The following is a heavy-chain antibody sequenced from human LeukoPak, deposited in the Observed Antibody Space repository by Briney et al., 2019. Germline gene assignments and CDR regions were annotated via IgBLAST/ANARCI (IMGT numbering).Heavy chain of an antibody. D-gene: IGHD1-26*01. CDR3: ARGMGATTGYFDY. V-gene: IGHV4-34*01. CDR1: GGSFCGYY. J-gene: IGHJ4*02. Sequence: SETLSLTCAVYGGSFCGYYWSWIRQPPGKGREGSGEINHSGSTNYNPPRKSRVTISVDTSKNQFSLKLSSVTAADTAVYYCARGMGATTGYFDYWGQGTLVTVSS. CDR2: INHSGST.